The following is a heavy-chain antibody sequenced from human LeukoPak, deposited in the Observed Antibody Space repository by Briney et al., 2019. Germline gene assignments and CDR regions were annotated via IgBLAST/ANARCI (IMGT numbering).Heavy chain of an antibody. CDR3: AKGTYSSSFPLDY. CDR1: GYIFNSYG. Sequence: GASVKVSCKASGYIFNSYGISWVRQAPGQGLEWMGWISAYNGNTNYVQKLQGRVTMTTDTSTTTAYMELRSLRSEDTAVYYCAKGTYSSSFPLDYWGQGTLVTVSS. V-gene: IGHV1-18*01. J-gene: IGHJ4*02. D-gene: IGHD6-6*01. CDR2: ISAYNGNT.